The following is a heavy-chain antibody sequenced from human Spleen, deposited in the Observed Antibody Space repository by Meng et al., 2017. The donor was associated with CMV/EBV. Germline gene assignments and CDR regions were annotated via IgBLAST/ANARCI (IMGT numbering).Heavy chain of an antibody. J-gene: IGHJ4*02. V-gene: IGHV4-61*01. CDR3: ARAVAGDY. Sequence: SETLSLTCTVFGYSISSGYSWSWIRQPPGKGLEWIGYIYYSGSTNYNPSLKSRVTISVDTSKNQFSLKLSSVTAADTAVYYCARAVAGDYWGQGTLVTVSS. CDR1: GYSISSGYS. CDR2: IYYSGST. D-gene: IGHD3-10*01.